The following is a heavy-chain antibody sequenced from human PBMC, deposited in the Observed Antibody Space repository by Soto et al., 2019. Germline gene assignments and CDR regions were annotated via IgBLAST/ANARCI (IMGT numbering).Heavy chain of an antibody. V-gene: IGHV4-34*01. CDR2: INHSGST. D-gene: IGHD5-18*01. CDR1: GGSFSGYY. CDR3: ARGRRGYSYGFDY. Sequence: SETLSLTCAVYGGSFSGYYWSWIRQPPGKGLEWIGEINHSGSTNYNPSLKSRVTISVDTSKNQFSLKLTSVTAADTAVYYCARGRRGYSYGFDYWGQGTLVTVSS. J-gene: IGHJ4*02.